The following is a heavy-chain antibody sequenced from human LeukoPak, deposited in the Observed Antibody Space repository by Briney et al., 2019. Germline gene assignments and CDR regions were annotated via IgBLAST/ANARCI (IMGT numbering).Heavy chain of an antibody. CDR2: ISSRSSTI. Sequence: GGSLRLSCAASGFTFSSYSLNWVRQAPGKGLEWVSYISSRSSTIYYADSVKGRFTISRDNAKNSLYLQMNSLRDEDTAVYYCARGRVYCSGTSCYEDYWGQGTLVTVSS. CDR3: ARGRVYCSGTSCYEDY. J-gene: IGHJ4*02. CDR1: GFTFSSYS. D-gene: IGHD2-2*01. V-gene: IGHV3-48*02.